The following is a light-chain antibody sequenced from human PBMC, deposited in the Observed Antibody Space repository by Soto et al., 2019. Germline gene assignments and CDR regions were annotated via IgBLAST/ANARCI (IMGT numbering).Light chain of an antibody. V-gene: IGKV1-39*01. Sequence: DVQLTQSPPSLSASVGVTITXXRRASQSVSTYLNWYQQRPGKAPSLLIYSAISLQSGVPSRFSGSGSGTDFTLTIRNLQPEDFAVYYCQHTFRSPRRFGQGTKVDI. CDR3: QHTFRSPRR. J-gene: IGKJ1*01. CDR2: SAI. CDR1: QSVSTY.